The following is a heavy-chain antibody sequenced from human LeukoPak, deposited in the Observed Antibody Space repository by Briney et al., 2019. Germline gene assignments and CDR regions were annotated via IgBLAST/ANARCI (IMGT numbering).Heavy chain of an antibody. CDR1: GFSFSDHY. Sequence: GGSLRLSCAASGFSFSDHYMDWVRQAPGKGLEWVGRIRNKDNSYTTEYAASVKGRFAISRGDSKNSLYLQMNSLKAEDTAVYYCTRGPPDYWGQGTLVTVSS. V-gene: IGHV3-72*01. CDR2: IRNKDNSYTT. CDR3: TRGPPDY. J-gene: IGHJ4*02.